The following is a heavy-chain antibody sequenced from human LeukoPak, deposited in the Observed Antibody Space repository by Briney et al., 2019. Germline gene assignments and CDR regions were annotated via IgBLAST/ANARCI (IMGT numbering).Heavy chain of an antibody. CDR2: INPSGGST. D-gene: IGHD2-2*01. V-gene: IGHV1-46*03. J-gene: IGHJ4*02. Sequence: ASVKVSCKASGYTFTSYYMHWLRQAPGQGLEWMGIINPSGGSTSYAQKFQGRVTMTRDTSTSTVYMELSRLRSEDTAVYYCARSPPDQLLFSYWGQGTLVTVSS. CDR1: GYTFTSYY. CDR3: ARSPPDQLLFSY.